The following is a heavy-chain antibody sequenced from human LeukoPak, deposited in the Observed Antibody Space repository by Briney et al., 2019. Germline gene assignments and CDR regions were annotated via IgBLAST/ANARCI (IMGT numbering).Heavy chain of an antibody. J-gene: IGHJ4*02. CDR1: GYTFTGYY. D-gene: IGHD5-12*01. V-gene: IGHV1-2*02. CDR2: INPKSGGT. CDR3: ARDIQANGYDSGWLDY. Sequence: ASVKVSCKASGYTFTGYYMHWVRQAPGQGLEWMGWINPKSGGTNYAQKFQGRVTMTRDTSISTTYMELSRLRSDDTAVYYCARDIQANGYDSGWLDYWGQGSLVTVSS.